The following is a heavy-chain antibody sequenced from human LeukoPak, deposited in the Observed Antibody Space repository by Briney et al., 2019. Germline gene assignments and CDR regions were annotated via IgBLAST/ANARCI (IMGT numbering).Heavy chain of an antibody. CDR3: ARGGKQWLVL. J-gene: IGHJ3*01. Sequence: PSETLSLTCAVYGGSFSGYYWIWIRQPPGKGLEWIGEINHSGSTNYNPSLKSRVTISVDTSKNQFSLKLSSVTAADTAVYYCARGGKQWLVLWGQGTMVTVSS. CDR2: INHSGST. D-gene: IGHD6-19*01. V-gene: IGHV4-34*01. CDR1: GGSFSGYY.